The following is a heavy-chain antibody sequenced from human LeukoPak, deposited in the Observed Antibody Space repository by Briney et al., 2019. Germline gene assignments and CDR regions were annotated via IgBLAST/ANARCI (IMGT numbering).Heavy chain of an antibody. CDR1: GGSFSGYY. V-gene: IGHV4-34*01. D-gene: IGHD3-22*01. Sequence: SETLSLTCAVYGGSFSGYYWSWIRQPPGKGLEWIGEINHSGSTNYNPSLKSRVTISVDTSKNQFSLKLSSVTAADTAVYYCARGLGRSPYYYDSSGYYYHYFDYWGQGTLVTVSS. CDR2: INHSGST. CDR3: ARGLGRSPYYYDSSGYYYHYFDY. J-gene: IGHJ4*02.